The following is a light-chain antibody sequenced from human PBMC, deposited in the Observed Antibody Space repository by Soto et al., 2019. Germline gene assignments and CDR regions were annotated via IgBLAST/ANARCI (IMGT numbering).Light chain of an antibody. J-gene: IGKJ5*01. V-gene: IGKV1-39*01. Sequence: DIQMTQSPSSLSASVGDRVTITCRASQSISSYLNWYQQKPGKAPKLLLYAASSLQSGVPSRFSGSGSGTDFTLTISSLQPEDFATYYCQQTHSPPLTFGQGTRLDIK. CDR1: QSISSY. CDR3: QQTHSPPLT. CDR2: AAS.